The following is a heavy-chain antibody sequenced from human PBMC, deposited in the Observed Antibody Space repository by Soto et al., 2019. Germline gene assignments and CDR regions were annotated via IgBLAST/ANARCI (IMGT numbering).Heavy chain of an antibody. V-gene: IGHV3-48*01. CDR3: ARDLGGYCSSTSCRRGWFDP. J-gene: IGHJ5*02. CDR2: ISSSSSTI. D-gene: IGHD2-2*01. CDR1: GFTFSSYS. Sequence: GGSLRLSCAASGFTFSSYSMNWVRQAPGKGLEWVSYISSSSSTIYYADSVKGRFTISRDNAKNSLYLQMNSLRAEDTAVYYCARDLGGYCSSTSCRRGWFDPWGQGTLVTVSS.